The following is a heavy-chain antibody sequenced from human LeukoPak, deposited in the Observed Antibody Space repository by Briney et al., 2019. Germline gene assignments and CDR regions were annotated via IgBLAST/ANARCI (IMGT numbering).Heavy chain of an antibody. CDR1: GFTFSSYA. CDR3: ARDQGGDCSSTSCYEGNWFDP. D-gene: IGHD2-2*01. Sequence: PGGSLRLSCAASGFTFSSYAMHWVRQAPGKGLEYVSAISSDGGSTYYANSVKGRFTISRDNSNNTLYLQMGSLRAEDMAVYYCARDQGGDCSSTSCYEGNWFDPWGQGTLVTVSS. CDR2: ISSDGGST. V-gene: IGHV3-64*01. J-gene: IGHJ5*02.